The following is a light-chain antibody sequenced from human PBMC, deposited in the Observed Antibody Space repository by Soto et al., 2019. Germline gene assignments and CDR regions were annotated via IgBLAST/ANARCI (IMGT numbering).Light chain of an antibody. V-gene: IGKV3-20*01. J-gene: IGKJ5*01. CDR3: QKYGSSPPSST. CDR1: QSVSNNY. Sequence: EIVLTQSPGTLSLSPGERATLSCRASQSVSNNYLAWYQQKPGQAPRRLIYGASSRATGIPDRFSGSGSGTDFTLTISRLEPEDFAVYYCQKYGSSPPSSTFGQGTRLEIK. CDR2: GAS.